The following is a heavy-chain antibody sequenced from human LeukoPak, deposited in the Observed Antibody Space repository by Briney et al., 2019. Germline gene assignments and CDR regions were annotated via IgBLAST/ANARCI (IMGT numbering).Heavy chain of an antibody. CDR1: GFTFSSYE. D-gene: IGHD5-24*01. CDR3: ARLMATTDHDAFDI. CDR2: ISSSGSTI. Sequence: PGGSLRLSCAASGFTFSSYEMNWVRQAPGKGVEWVSYISSSGSTIYYADSVKGRFTISRDNAKNSLYLQMNSLGAEDTAVYYCARLMATTDHDAFDIWGQGTMVTVSS. J-gene: IGHJ3*02. V-gene: IGHV3-48*03.